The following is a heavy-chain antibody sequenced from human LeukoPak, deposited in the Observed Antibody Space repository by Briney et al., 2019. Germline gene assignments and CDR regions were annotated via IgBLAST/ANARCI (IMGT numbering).Heavy chain of an antibody. CDR3: AKGRHYYGSGSFY. J-gene: IGHJ4*02. CDR2: ISGSGGST. D-gene: IGHD3-10*01. V-gene: IGHV3-23*01. CDR1: GPTFSSYA. Sequence: PGGSLRLSCAASGPTFSSYAMSWVRQAPGKGLEWVSLISGSGGSTYYADSVKGRFTISRDNSKNTLYLQMNSLRADDTAVYYCAKGRHYYGSGSFYWGQGTLVTVSS.